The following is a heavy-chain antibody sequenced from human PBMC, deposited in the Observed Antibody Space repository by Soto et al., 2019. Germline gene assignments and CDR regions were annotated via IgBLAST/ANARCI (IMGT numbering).Heavy chain of an antibody. D-gene: IGHD1-7*01. V-gene: IGHV6-1*01. CDR1: GYSVSSSTAA. Sequence: SQTLSLTCVITGYSVSSSTAAWNWIRQSPSRGLEWLGRTYYRSKWFNDYAVSVKSRITINSDTSKSQFSLHLNSVTPEDTAVYYCARDRTRVVDYWGQGTVVTVS. CDR3: ARDRTRVVDY. J-gene: IGHJ4*02. CDR2: TYYRSKWFN.